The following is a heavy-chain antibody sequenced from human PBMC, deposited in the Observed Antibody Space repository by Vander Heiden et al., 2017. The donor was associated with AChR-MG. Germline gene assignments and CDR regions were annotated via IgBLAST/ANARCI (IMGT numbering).Heavy chain of an antibody. V-gene: IGHV1-8*01. CDR3: ARGASP. CDR2: MNPDSGNT. J-gene: IGHJ5*02. CDR1: GYTFTSND. Sequence: QVQLVQSGAEVTKPGASEKVSCMASGYTFTSNDINGGRQAPGQGLEWVGWMNPDSGNTGYAQRLQGRVSLTRDTSINTAYMELSSLRFEDTAVYFCARGASPWGQGTLVTVSS.